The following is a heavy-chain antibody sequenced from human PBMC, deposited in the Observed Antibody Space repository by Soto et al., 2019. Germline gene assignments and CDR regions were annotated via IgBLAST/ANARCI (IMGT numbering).Heavy chain of an antibody. CDR1: GFTFSSYS. Sequence: SLRLSCPLSGFTFSSYSMHWVRQAPSKGREWVALKSYDGSNTYYADSVNGRITNSRDTSTNAMYMQMASMRANNTAVYYSAREGITMVRGVIGSYYYGMDVWGQGTPVTVSS. CDR3: AREGITMVRGVIGSYYYGMDV. CDR2: KSYDGSNT. V-gene: IGHV3-30-3*01. J-gene: IGHJ6*02. D-gene: IGHD3-10*01.